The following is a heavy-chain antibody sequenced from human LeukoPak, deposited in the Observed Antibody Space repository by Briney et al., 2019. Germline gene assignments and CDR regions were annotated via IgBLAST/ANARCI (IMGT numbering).Heavy chain of an antibody. CDR3: ARSLGIGPHYFDN. J-gene: IGHJ4*02. Sequence: PGGSLRLSCAASGFTFSNYSMNWVRQAPGKGLDWVSSISGSSTYIYDADSLKGRFTISRDNAKNSLYLQMNSLRAEDTAVYYCARSLGIGPHYFDNWGQGTLVTVSS. V-gene: IGHV3-21*01. D-gene: IGHD3-16*01. CDR1: GFTFSNYS. CDR2: ISGSSTYI.